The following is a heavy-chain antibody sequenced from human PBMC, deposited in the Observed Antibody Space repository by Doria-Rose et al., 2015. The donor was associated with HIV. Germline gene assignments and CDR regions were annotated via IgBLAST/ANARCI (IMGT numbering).Heavy chain of an antibody. Sequence: QITLKESGPVLVKPTETLTLTCTVSGVSLSSPGMGVSWIRQPPGKALEWLANLITDDERSYKSSLKGRLTISRRTSKTQVVLTMTDMDPVDTATYYCARIKSSRWYHKYYFDFWGQGTLVIVSA. CDR3: ARIKSSRWYHKYYFDF. CDR2: LITDDER. V-gene: IGHV2-26*01. D-gene: IGHD6-13*01. J-gene: IGHJ4*02. CDR1: GVSLSSPGMG.